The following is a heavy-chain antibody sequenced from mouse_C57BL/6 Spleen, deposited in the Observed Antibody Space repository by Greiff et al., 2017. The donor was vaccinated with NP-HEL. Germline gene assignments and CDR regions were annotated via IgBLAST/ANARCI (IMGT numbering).Heavy chain of an antibody. CDR2: INPGSGGT. V-gene: IGHV1-54*01. D-gene: IGHD2-5*01. J-gene: IGHJ2*01. Sequence: VQRVESGAELVRPGTSVKVSCKASGYAFTNYLIEWVKQRPGQGLEWIGVINPGSGGTNYNEKFKGKATLTADKSSSTAYMQLSSLTSEDSAVYFCARGETTIVTTYYFDYWGQGTTLTVSS. CDR1: GYAFTNYL. CDR3: ARGETTIVTTYYFDY.